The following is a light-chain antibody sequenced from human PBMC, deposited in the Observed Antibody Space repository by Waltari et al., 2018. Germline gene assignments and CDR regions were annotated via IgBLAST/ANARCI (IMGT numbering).Light chain of an antibody. CDR3: QQSYSTPRYT. CDR1: QSISSY. J-gene: IGKJ2*01. V-gene: IGKV1-39*01. Sequence: DIQTTQSPSSLSASVGDRVTITCRASQSISSYLHWYQQKPGKATKLLIYAASSLQSGVPSRFSGSGSGTDFTLTISSLQPEDFATYYCQQSYSTPRYTFGQGTKLEIK. CDR2: AAS.